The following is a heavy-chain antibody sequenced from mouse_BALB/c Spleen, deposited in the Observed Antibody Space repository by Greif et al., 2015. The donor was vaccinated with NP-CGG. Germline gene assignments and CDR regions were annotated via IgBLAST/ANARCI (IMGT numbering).Heavy chain of an antibody. CDR3: ARITTVVATDY. CDR2: INPSNGRT. D-gene: IGHD1-1*01. CDR1: GYTFTSYW. Sequence: VKLQEPGAELVKPGASVKLSCKASGYTFTSYWMHWVKQRPGQGLEWIGEINPSNGRTNYDEKFKSKATLTVDKSSSTAYMQLSSLTSEDSAVYYCARITTVVATDYWGQGTSVTVSS. J-gene: IGHJ4*01. V-gene: IGHV1S81*02.